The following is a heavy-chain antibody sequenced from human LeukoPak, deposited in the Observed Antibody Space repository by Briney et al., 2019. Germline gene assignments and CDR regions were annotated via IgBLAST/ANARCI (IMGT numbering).Heavy chain of an antibody. V-gene: IGHV4-4*07. CDR1: GGSISSYY. Sequence: SETLSLTXTVSGGSISSYYWSWIRQPAGKGLEWIGRIYTSGSTNYNPSLKSRVTMSVDTSKNQFSLKLSSVTAADTAVYYCARDTEYSSSSYYYYYYMDVWGKGTTVTVSS. D-gene: IGHD6-6*01. CDR2: IYTSGST. CDR3: ARDTEYSSSSYYYYYYMDV. J-gene: IGHJ6*03.